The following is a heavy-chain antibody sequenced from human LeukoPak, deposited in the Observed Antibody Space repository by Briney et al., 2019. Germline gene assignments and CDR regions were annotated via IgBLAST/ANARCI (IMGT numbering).Heavy chain of an antibody. Sequence: SETLSLTCTVSGGSISSSTYYWAWIRQPPGKRLEWMGSIYYGGNTYKNPSLRSRVTISVDTSKNQFSLKVTSVSAADTAVYYCARLSLSPDYGGNSFDYWGQGILVTVSS. J-gene: IGHJ4*02. CDR2: IYYGGNT. CDR3: ARLSLSPDYGGNSFDY. D-gene: IGHD4-23*01. CDR1: GGSISSSTYY. V-gene: IGHV4-39*01.